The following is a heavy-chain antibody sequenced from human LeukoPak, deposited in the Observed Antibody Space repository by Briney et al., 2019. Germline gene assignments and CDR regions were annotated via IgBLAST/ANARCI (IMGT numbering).Heavy chain of an antibody. Sequence: GGSLRLSCAASGFTFSSYWMHWVRQAPGKGLEWVANIKQDGSEKYYVDSVKGRFTISRDNAKNSLYLQMNSLRAEDTAVYYCARDPYYDSSGSCSDYWGQGTLVTVSS. CDR3: ARDPYYDSSGSCSDY. V-gene: IGHV3-7*01. CDR1: GFTFSSYW. J-gene: IGHJ4*02. CDR2: IKQDGSEK. D-gene: IGHD3-22*01.